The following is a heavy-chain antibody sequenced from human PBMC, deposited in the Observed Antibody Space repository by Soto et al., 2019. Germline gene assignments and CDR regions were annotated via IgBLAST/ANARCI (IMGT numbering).Heavy chain of an antibody. CDR3: TRARGAGTFDF. D-gene: IGHD3-10*01. J-gene: IGHJ4*02. Sequence: GASVKVSCKASGNSFSRYDIHWVRQATGHGLEWMGWMNPRSGSTGYAQNFRGRVTMTRDSATGTAYMDLSSLRYEDTAIYFCTRARGAGTFDFWGQGSRVTVSS. CDR2: MNPRSGST. CDR1: GNSFSRYD. V-gene: IGHV1-8*01.